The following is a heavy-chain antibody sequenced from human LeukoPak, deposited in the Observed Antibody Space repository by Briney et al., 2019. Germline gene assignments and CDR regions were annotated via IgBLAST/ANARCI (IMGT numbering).Heavy chain of an antibody. J-gene: IGHJ6*04. CDR1: GFTFSNYW. CDR2: ISTDGKST. Sequence: GGSLRLSCVASGFTFSNYWMLWVRQAPGKGLMWVSLISTDGKSTRYAESVKGRFTISRDNAKNALYLQMDILRVEDTALYFCVRDYKFIQEVGGKGPTATVPS. V-gene: IGHV3-74*01. D-gene: IGHD1-1*01. CDR3: VRDYKFIQEV.